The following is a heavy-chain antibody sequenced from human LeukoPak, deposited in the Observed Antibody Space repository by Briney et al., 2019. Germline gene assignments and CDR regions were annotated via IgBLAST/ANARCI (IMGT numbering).Heavy chain of an antibody. CDR2: ISSSSSYI. CDR3: ARYGGDDVNDD. J-gene: IGHJ4*02. D-gene: IGHD1-1*01. Sequence: GGSLRLSCAASGFTFSSYNMNWVRQAPGKGLEWVSSISSSSSYIYYADSVEGRFTISRDNAKNSLYLQKNSLRAEDTAVYYCARYGGDDVNDDWGQGTLVTVSS. CDR1: GFTFSSYN. V-gene: IGHV3-21*01.